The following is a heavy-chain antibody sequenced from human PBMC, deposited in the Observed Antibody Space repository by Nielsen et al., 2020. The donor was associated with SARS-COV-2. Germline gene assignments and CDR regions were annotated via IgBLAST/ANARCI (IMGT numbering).Heavy chain of an antibody. CDR3: ATPRGYYDSKDLGFDY. D-gene: IGHD3-22*01. Sequence: GESLKISCAASGFTFSSYWMNWVRQAPGKGLEWVANIKQDGSEKYYGDSVKGRFTISRDNAKNSLYLHMNSLRAEDTAVYYCATPRGYYDSKDLGFDYWGQGTLVTVSS. J-gene: IGHJ4*02. CDR1: GFTFSSYW. V-gene: IGHV3-7*01. CDR2: IKQDGSEK.